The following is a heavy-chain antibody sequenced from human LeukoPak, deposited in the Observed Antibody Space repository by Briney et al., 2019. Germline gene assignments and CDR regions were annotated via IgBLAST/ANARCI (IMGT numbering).Heavy chain of an antibody. CDR2: IYPGDSDT. CDR1: GYSFTSYW. Sequence: GESLKISCKGSGYSFTSYWIGWVRQLPGKGLEWMGIIYPGDSDTRYSPSFQGQVTISADKSVSTAYLQWSSLKAPDTAMYYCARSCSGGSCYSLYGMDVWGQGTTVTVSS. J-gene: IGHJ6*02. D-gene: IGHD2-15*01. V-gene: IGHV5-51*01. CDR3: ARSCSGGSCYSLYGMDV.